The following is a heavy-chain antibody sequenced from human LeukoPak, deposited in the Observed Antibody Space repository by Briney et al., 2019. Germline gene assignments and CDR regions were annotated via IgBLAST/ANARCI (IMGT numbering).Heavy chain of an antibody. Sequence: GESLKISCKGSGYSFTSYWIGWVRQMPGKGLEWMGIIYPGDSDTRYSPSFQGQVTISADKSISTAYLQWSSLKASDTAMYYCARSRLPSSSWYPPFDYWGQGTLVTVPS. CDR2: IYPGDSDT. J-gene: IGHJ4*02. D-gene: IGHD6-13*01. CDR1: GYSFTSYW. V-gene: IGHV5-51*01. CDR3: ARSRLPSSSWYPPFDY.